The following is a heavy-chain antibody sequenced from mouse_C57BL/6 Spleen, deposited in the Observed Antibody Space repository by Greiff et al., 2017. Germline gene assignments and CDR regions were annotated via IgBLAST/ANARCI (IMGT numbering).Heavy chain of an antibody. CDR1: GYTFTSYW. Sequence: QVQLQQPGAELVMPGASVKLSCKASGYTFTSYWMHWVKQRPGQGLEWIGEIDPSDSYTNYNQKFKGKSTLTVDKSSSTAYMQLSSLTSEDSAVYYCARKDYYGSSDYWGQGTTRTVSS. CDR2: IDPSDSYT. V-gene: IGHV1-69*01. CDR3: ARKDYYGSSDY. J-gene: IGHJ2*01. D-gene: IGHD1-1*01.